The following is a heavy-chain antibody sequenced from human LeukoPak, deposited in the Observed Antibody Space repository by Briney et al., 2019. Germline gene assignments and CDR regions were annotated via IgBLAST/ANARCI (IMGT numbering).Heavy chain of an antibody. Sequence: GGSLRLSCAASGFTFSNYGMHWVRQAPGKGLEWVTFIRYDGSNKYYADSVKGRFTISRDNSKNTLYLQMNSLRAEDSAVYNCAKDRSFYYDSSGQCPLVYWGQGTLVTVSS. CDR3: AKDRSFYYDSSGQCPLVY. J-gene: IGHJ4*02. CDR1: GFTFSNYG. V-gene: IGHV3-30*02. D-gene: IGHD3-22*01. CDR2: IRYDGSNK.